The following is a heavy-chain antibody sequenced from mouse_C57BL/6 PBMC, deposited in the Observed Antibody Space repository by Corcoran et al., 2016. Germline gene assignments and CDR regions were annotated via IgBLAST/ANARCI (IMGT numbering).Heavy chain of an antibody. CDR1: GYTFTDYY. Sequence: EVQLQQSGPVLVKPGASVKMSCKASGYTFTDYYMNWVKQSHGKSLEWIGVINPYNGGTSYNQKFKGKATLTVDKSSSTAYMELNSLTSEDSAVYYCASSYYYGSSLYWYFDVWGTGTTVTVSS. D-gene: IGHD1-1*01. CDR2: INPYNGGT. CDR3: ASSYYYGSSLYWYFDV. J-gene: IGHJ1*03. V-gene: IGHV1-19*01.